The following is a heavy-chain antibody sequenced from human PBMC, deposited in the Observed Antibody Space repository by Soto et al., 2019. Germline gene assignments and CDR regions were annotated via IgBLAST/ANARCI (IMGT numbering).Heavy chain of an antibody. D-gene: IGHD6-6*01. CDR3: ARHRARNWFDP. Sequence: SETRSRTWIVSGGSISRSIYYGEWIRQPPGKVLEWIGSIYYSGIAYYNPSLKSRVTISVDTSKNRFSLKLSSVTAADTAVFYCARHRARNWFDPWGQGTLVTFSS. J-gene: IGHJ5*02. V-gene: IGHV4-39*01. CDR1: GGSISRSIYY. CDR2: IYYSGIA.